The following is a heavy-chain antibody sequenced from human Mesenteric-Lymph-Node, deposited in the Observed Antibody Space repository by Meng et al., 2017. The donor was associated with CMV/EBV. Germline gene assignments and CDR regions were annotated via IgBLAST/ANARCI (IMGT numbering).Heavy chain of an antibody. Sequence: GGSLRLSCAASGFTFFDYYMVWIRQAPGKGLEWVSYISNSGGTTHYADSMKGRFTISRDNAMNSLHLQMNSLRAEDTAVYYCARAPSGAIAGFFDYWGQGTLVTVSS. V-gene: IGHV3-11*01. CDR1: GFTFFDYY. CDR3: ARAPSGAIAGFFDY. D-gene: IGHD6-19*01. J-gene: IGHJ4*02. CDR2: ISNSGGTT.